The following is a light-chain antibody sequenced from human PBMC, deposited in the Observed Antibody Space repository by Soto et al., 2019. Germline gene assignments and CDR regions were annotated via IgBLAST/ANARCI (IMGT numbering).Light chain of an antibody. J-gene: IGKJ1*01. CDR2: GAS. CDR3: QQYGDSPWT. V-gene: IGKV3-20*01. Sequence: EVVLTQSPGTLDLSPGEKATLSCSASQSVSSSYFAWYQQKPGQAPRLLIYGASRRATGFPDRFSGSGSGTDFTLTISRLEPEDFAVYYCQQYGDSPWTFGQGTKVEIK. CDR1: QSVSSSY.